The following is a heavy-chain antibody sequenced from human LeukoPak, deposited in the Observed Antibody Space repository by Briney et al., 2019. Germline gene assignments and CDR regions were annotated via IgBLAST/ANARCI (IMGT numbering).Heavy chain of an antibody. CDR1: GFTFSSYG. V-gene: IGHV3-30*02. CDR2: IRYDGSNK. Sequence: GGSLRLSCAASGFTFSSYGMHWVRQAPGKGLEWVAFIRYDGSNKYYADSVKGRFTISRDNSKNTLYLQMNSLRAEDTAVYYCAKTATVTTRAPSFDYWGQGTLVTVSS. CDR3: AKTATVTTRAPSFDY. J-gene: IGHJ4*02. D-gene: IGHD4-17*01.